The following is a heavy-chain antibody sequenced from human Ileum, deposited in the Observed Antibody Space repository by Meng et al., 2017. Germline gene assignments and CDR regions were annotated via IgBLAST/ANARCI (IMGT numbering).Heavy chain of an antibody. J-gene: IGHJ4*02. CDR1: GYTFTTYG. CDR2: MNTDKGNT. CDR3: AREVAYNGGDY. V-gene: IGHV1-18*01. D-gene: IGHD1-1*01. Sequence: QVQLVQSGAEVKKPGASAKVSCKASGYTFTTYGISWVRQAPGQGLEWMGWMNTDKGNTNYAQKFQGRVTMTRDTSTSTAYMELRSLRSDDTAVYYCAREVAYNGGDYWGQGTLVTVSS.